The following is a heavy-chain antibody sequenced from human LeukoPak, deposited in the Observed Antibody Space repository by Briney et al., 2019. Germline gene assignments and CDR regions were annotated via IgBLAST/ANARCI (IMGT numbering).Heavy chain of an antibody. V-gene: IGHV3-48*01. Sequence: PGGSLRLSCAASGFTFNTYTMNWVRQAPGKGLEWVSYISGSSGIIDYADSVRGRFTISRDNAKNSLYLQMNSLRAEYTDVYYCARGSTYDERSGQLPFDYWGQGTLVTVSS. J-gene: IGHJ4*02. CDR2: ISGSSGII. D-gene: IGHD3-22*01. CDR3: ARGSTYDERSGQLPFDY. CDR1: GFTFNTYT.